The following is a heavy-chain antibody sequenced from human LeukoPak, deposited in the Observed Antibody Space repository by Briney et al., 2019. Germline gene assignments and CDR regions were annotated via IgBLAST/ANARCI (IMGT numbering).Heavy chain of an antibody. Sequence: KYGESLKISCKGSGYSFTSYWIGWVRQMPGKGLEWMGIIYPGDSDTRYSPSFQGQVTISADKSISTAYLQWSSLKASDTAMYYCARLIPSYCSGGSCYYFDYWGQGTLVTVSS. CDR3: ARLIPSYCSGGSCYYFDY. V-gene: IGHV5-51*01. CDR1: GYSFTSYW. CDR2: IYPGDSDT. J-gene: IGHJ4*02. D-gene: IGHD2-15*01.